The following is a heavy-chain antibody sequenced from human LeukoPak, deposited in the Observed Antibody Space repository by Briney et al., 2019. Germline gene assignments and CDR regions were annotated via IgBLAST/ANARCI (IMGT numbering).Heavy chain of an antibody. CDR2: ISSSSSYI. V-gene: IGHV3-21*01. Sequence: GGSLRLSCAASGFTFSSYSMNWVRQAPGKGLEWVSSISSSSSYIYYADSVKGRFTISRDNAKNSLCLQMNSLRAEDTAVYYCARPTNDYGDYDPFLFWGQGTLVTVSS. CDR3: ARPTNDYGDYDPFLF. J-gene: IGHJ4*02. CDR1: GFTFSSYS. D-gene: IGHD4-17*01.